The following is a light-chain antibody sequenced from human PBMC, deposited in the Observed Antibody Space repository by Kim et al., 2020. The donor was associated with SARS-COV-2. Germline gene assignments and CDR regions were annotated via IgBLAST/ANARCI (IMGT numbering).Light chain of an antibody. Sequence: EIVLTQSPATLSLSPGERATLSCRASQSVSSYLAWYQQKPGQAPRLLIYDASNRATGIPARFSGSGSGTDFTLTISSLEPEDFAVYYCKQRSNWPLTYGHATRLETK. CDR2: DAS. CDR3: KQRSNWPLT. J-gene: IGKJ5*01. V-gene: IGKV3-11*01. CDR1: QSVSSY.